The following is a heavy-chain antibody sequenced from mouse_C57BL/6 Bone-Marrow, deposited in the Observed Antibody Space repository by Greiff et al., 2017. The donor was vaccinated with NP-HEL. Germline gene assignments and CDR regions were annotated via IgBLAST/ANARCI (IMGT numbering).Heavy chain of an antibody. J-gene: IGHJ2*01. CDR2: ISSGSSTI. Sequence: VQLKESGGGLVKPGGSLKLSCAASGFTFSDYGMHWVRQAPEKGLEWVAYISSGSSTIYYADPVKGRFTISRDNAKNTLFLQMTSLRSEDTAMYYCARSYYFDYWGQGTTLTVSS. CDR3: ARSYYFDY. V-gene: IGHV5-17*01. CDR1: GFTFSDYG.